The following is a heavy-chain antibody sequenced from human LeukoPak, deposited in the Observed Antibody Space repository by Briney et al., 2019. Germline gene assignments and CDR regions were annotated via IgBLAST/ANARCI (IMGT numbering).Heavy chain of an antibody. Sequence: LTGGSLRLSCAASGFTFDDYAMHSVRQAPGKGLEWVSGNSWNRSNIGYADSVKGRFTISRDNAKNSMYLQMNSLRAEDMALYYCVKGYDILTGYYDAFDYWGQGTLVTVSS. J-gene: IGHJ4*02. CDR1: GFTFDDYA. V-gene: IGHV3-9*03. CDR3: VKGYDILTGYYDAFDY. CDR2: NSWNRSNI. D-gene: IGHD3-9*01.